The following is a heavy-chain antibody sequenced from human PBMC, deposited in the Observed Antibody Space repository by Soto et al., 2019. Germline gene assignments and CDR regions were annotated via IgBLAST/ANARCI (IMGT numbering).Heavy chain of an antibody. D-gene: IGHD6-19*01. J-gene: IGHJ4*02. CDR1: GGSFSGYY. Sequence: SETLSLTCAVYGGSFSGYYWSWIRQSPGKGLEWIGEINHRGSTKYNPSLKSRVTISVDTSKNQFSLKLTSVTAADTAVYYCARGRGAGIRNRSVNFDYWGQGTLVTVSS. CDR3: ARGRGAGIRNRSVNFDY. CDR2: INHRGST. V-gene: IGHV4-34*01.